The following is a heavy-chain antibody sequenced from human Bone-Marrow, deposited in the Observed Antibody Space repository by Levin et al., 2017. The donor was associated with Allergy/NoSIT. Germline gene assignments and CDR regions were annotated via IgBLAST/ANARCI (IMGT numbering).Heavy chain of an antibody. D-gene: IGHD2-2*01. CDR1: GFTFSSYA. J-gene: IGHJ6*02. CDR2: ISGSGGST. Sequence: PGGSLRLSCAASGFTFSSYAMSWVRQAPGKGLEWVSAISGSGGSTYYADSVKGRFTISRDNSKNTLYLQMNSLRAEDTAVYYCARSPKYQLPSYYYYYGMDVWGQGTTVTVSS. CDR3: ARSPKYQLPSYYYYYGMDV. V-gene: IGHV3-23*01.